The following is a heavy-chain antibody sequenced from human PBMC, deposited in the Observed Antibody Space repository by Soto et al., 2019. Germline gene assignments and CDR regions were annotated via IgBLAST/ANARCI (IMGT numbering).Heavy chain of an antibody. CDR1: GGTFGNFS. V-gene: IGHV1-69*06. CDR2: IIPIFGTV. D-gene: IGHD4-17*01. CDR3: ARDSSDYGDFGNDY. J-gene: IGHJ4*02. Sequence: QVQLVQSGAEMKKPGSSVKVSCKTSGGTFGNFSLSWVRQAPGLVFEWMGVIIPIFGTVDYAQTLQGRVTFTAARATSTAYMELSSLTSEDTAVYYCARDSSDYGDFGNDYWGQGPLVTVST.